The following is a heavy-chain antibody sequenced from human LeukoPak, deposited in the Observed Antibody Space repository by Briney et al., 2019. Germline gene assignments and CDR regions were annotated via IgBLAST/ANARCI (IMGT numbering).Heavy chain of an antibody. D-gene: IGHD6-19*01. Sequence: GGSLRLSCAASGFTFSNYAMTWVRQPPGKGLEWVSAITGSGGGTYYADSVKGRFTISRDNSKNTLYLQMNSLRAEDTAVYYCAKDRYVAAVAVTLFDYWGQGTLVTVSS. CDR3: AKDRYVAAVAVTLFDY. CDR2: ITGSGGGT. J-gene: IGHJ4*02. V-gene: IGHV3-23*01. CDR1: GFTFSNYA.